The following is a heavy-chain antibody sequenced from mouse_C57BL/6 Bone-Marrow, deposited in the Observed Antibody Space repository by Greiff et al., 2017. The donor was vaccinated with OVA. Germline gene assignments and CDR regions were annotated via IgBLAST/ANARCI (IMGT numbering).Heavy chain of an antibody. Sequence: QVQLQQSGPGLVQPSQSLSITCTVSGFSLTSYGVHWVRQSPGKGLEWLGVIWSGGSTDYNAALISRLSISKDNSKSQVFFKMNSLQADDTAIYYCARIGSSYFDYWGQGTTLTVSS. V-gene: IGHV2-2*01. CDR1: GFSLTSYG. CDR3: ARIGSSYFDY. J-gene: IGHJ2*01. D-gene: IGHD1-1*01. CDR2: IWSGGST.